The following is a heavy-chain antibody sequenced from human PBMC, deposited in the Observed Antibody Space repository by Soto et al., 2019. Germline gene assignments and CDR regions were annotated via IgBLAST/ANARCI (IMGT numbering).Heavy chain of an antibody. CDR2: IYHSGST. J-gene: IGHJ3*02. V-gene: IGHV4-4*02. Sequence: PSETLSLTCAVSGGSISSSNWWSWVRQPPGKGLEWIGEIYHSGSTNYNPSLKSRVTISVDKSKNQFSLKLSSATAADTAVYYCARGAYCSSTSCYDAFDIWGQGTMVTVSS. D-gene: IGHD2-2*01. CDR1: GGSISSSNW. CDR3: ARGAYCSSTSCYDAFDI.